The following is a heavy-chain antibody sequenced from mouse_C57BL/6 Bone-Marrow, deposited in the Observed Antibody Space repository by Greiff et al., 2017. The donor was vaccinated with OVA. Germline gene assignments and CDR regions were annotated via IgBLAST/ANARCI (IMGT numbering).Heavy chain of an antibody. CDR2: INSDGGST. V-gene: IGHV5-2*01. D-gene: IGHD2-5*01. J-gene: IGHJ3*01. CDR1: EYEFPSHD. CDR3: ARQGPTIVTTKFAY. Sequence: EVHLVESGGGLVQPGESLKLSCESNEYEFPSHDMSWVRKTPEKRLELVAAINSDGGSTYYPDTMERRFIISRDNTKKTLYLQMSSLRSEDTALYYCARQGPTIVTTKFAYWGQGTLVTVSA.